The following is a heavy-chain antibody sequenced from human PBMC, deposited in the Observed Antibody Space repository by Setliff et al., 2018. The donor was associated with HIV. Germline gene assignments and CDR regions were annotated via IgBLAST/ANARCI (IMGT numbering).Heavy chain of an antibody. V-gene: IGHV3-30*04. J-gene: IGHJ6*04. CDR1: GFTFSTSA. CDR2: ISYAGSNE. D-gene: IGHD3-16*01. Sequence: GESLRLSCAASGFTFSTSAMHWVRQAPGKGLEWVAVISYAGSNEYYGDSVKGRFTISRDNSKNTLFLQMNSLRVEDTAVYYCMRGPRLGPVDVWGKGATVTVSS. CDR3: MRGPRLGPVDV.